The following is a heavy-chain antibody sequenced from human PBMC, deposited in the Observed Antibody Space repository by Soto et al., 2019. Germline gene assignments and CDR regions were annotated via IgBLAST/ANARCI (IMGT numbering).Heavy chain of an antibody. Sequence: PGGSLRLSCAASGFTFSSYAMSWVRQAPGKGLEWVSAISGSGGSTYYADSVKGRFTISRDNSKNTLYLQMNSLRAEDTAVYYCAKHRPLEMATIQVFDYWGQGTLVTVSS. D-gene: IGHD5-12*01. J-gene: IGHJ4*02. CDR1: GFTFSSYA. V-gene: IGHV3-23*01. CDR3: AKHRPLEMATIQVFDY. CDR2: ISGSGGST.